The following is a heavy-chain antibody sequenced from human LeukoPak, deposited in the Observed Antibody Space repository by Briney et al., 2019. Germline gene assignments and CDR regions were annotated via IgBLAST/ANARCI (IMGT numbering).Heavy chain of an antibody. V-gene: IGHV4-34*01. CDR3: ARGRITMVRGVKAPDY. CDR2: INHSGST. D-gene: IGHD3-10*01. CDR1: GGSFSGYY. Sequence: SETLSLTCAVYGGSFSGYYWSWIRQPPGKGLEWIGEINHSGSTNCNPSLKSRVTISVDTSKNQFSLKLSSVTAADTAVYYCARGRITMVRGVKAPDYWGQGTLVTVSS. J-gene: IGHJ4*02.